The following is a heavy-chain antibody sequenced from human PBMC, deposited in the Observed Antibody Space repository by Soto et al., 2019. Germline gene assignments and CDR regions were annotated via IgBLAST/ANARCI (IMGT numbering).Heavy chain of an antibody. CDR1: GFTFSSYA. CDR2: ISGSGGST. J-gene: IGHJ3*02. CDR3: AKDYYDSSGPRTDDAFDI. V-gene: IGHV3-23*01. D-gene: IGHD3-22*01. Sequence: GGSLRLSCAASGFTFSSYAMSWVRQAPGKGLEWVSAISGSGGSTYYADSVKGRFTISRDNSKNTLYLQMNSLRAEDTAVYYCAKDYYDSSGPRTDDAFDIWGQGTMVTVSS.